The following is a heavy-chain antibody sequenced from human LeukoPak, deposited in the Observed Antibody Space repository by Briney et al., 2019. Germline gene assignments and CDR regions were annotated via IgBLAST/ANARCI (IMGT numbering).Heavy chain of an antibody. J-gene: IGHJ1*01. CDR3: ARDEVAVAGTCQH. V-gene: IGHV3-21*01. D-gene: IGHD6-19*01. Sequence: GGSLRLSCAASGFTFSSYSMNWVRQAPGKGLAWVSSISSSSSYIYYADSVKGRFTISRDNAKNSLYLQMNSLRAEDTAVYYCARDEVAVAGTCQHWGQGTLVTVSS. CDR1: GFTFSSYS. CDR2: ISSSSSYI.